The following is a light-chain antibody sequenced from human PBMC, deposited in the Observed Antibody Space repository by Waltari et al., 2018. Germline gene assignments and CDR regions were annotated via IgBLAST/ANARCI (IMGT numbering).Light chain of an antibody. CDR2: KDS. CDR1: LLANEY. J-gene: IGLJ2*01. Sequence: YELTQPPSVSVSQGQTARITCSGDLLANEYTYWYHQKPGQAPVLMIYKDSERPSGLPERLSGSSSGTTVTLTISGVQAEDDADFYCHSGDSSTSLMVFGGGTKLTVL. CDR3: HSGDSSTSLMV. V-gene: IGLV3-25*03.